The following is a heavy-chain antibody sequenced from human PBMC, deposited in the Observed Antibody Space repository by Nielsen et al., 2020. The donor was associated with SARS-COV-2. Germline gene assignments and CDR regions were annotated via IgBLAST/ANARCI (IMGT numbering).Heavy chain of an antibody. D-gene: IGHD2-2*01. V-gene: IGHV3-48*01. J-gene: IGHJ6*02. CDR3: AKASGSSTSWGMDV. CDR2: ISSSSSTI. CDR1: GFTFSSYS. Sequence: GESLKISCAASGFTFSSYSMNWVRQAPGKGLEWVSYISSSSSTIYYADSVKGRFTISRDNAKNSLYLQMNSLRAEDTALYYCAKASGSSTSWGMDVWGQGTTVTVSS.